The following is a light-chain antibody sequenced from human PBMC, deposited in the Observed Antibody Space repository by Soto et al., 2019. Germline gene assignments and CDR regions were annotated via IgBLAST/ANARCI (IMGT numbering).Light chain of an antibody. V-gene: IGLV2-18*02. J-gene: IGLJ3*02. Sequence: QSALTQPPSVSGSPGQSVTISCTGTSSDVGSYNRLSWYQQPPGTAPKLIMYEVNTRPSGVPDRFSGSKSGSTASLTISGLQAEDEADYYCSSYTSSSTWVFGGGTKLTVL. CDR3: SSYTSSSTWV. CDR2: EVN. CDR1: SSDVGSYNR.